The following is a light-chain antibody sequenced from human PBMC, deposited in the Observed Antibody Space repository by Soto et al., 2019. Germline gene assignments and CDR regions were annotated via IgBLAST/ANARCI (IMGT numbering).Light chain of an antibody. J-gene: IGKJ5*01. V-gene: IGKV3-20*01. CDR3: QQHGSSPIT. Sequence: EIELTQAPGTLSLSPGERATLSCRASQSVSSSYLAWYQQKPGQAPRLLIYGASSRATGIPDRISGGGSGTDFTLTISRLEPEDFAVYYCQQHGSSPITFGQGTRLEI. CDR1: QSVSSSY. CDR2: GAS.